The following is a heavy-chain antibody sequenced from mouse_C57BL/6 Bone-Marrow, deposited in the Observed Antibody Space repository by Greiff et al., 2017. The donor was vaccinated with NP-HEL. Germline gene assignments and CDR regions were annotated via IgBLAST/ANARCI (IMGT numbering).Heavy chain of an antibody. Sequence: VQLQQSGPELVKPGASVTMSCKASGYTFTDYNMHWVKQSHGKSLAWIGSINPNNGGPSYHQKFKGKATLTVTKSSSTAYMELRSLTSEDSAVYYCASPFTTVVANDYFDYWGQGTTLTVSS. D-gene: IGHD1-1*01. CDR1: GYTFTDYN. J-gene: IGHJ2*01. CDR3: ASPFTTVVANDYFDY. V-gene: IGHV1-22*01. CDR2: INPNNGGP.